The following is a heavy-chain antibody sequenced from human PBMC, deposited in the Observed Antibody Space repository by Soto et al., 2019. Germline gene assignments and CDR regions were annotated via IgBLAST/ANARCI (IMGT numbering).Heavy chain of an antibody. CDR1: GFTFSSYG. J-gene: IGHJ6*02. CDR3: AREVIVPAAQDYYYYYGVDV. D-gene: IGHD2-2*01. Sequence: QVQLVESGGGVVQPGRSLRLSCAASGFTFSSYGMHWVRQAPGKGLEWVAVIWDDGSNKYYADSVKGRFTISRYNSKNPLYLQMNSMRAEDTAVYYCAREVIVPAAQDYYYYYGVDVWGQGTTVTVSS. V-gene: IGHV3-33*01. CDR2: IWDDGSNK.